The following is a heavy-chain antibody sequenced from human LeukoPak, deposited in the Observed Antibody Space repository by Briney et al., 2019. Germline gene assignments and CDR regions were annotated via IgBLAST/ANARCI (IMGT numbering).Heavy chain of an antibody. V-gene: IGHV4-30-2*01. CDR2: IYHSGST. CDR1: GGSISSGGYS. CDR3: ARDVGGERYCSSTSCYSSSNWFDP. Sequence: SETLSLTCAVSGGSISSGGYSWSWIRQPPGKGLEWIGYIYHSGSTYYNPSLKSRVTISVDRSKNQFSLKLSSVTAADTAVYYCARDVGGERYCSSTSCYSSSNWFDPWGQGTLVTVSS. J-gene: IGHJ5*02. D-gene: IGHD2-2*02.